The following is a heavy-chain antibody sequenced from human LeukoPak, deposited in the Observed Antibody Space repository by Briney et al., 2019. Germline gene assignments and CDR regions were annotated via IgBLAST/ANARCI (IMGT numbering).Heavy chain of an antibody. Sequence: PSETLSLTCTVSGGSISSSSYYWGWIRQPPGKGLEWIGSIYHSGSTYYNPSLKSRVTISVDTSKNQFSLKLSSVTAADTAVYYCAREGEYCSGGSCFNFDYWGQGTLVTVSS. CDR3: AREGEYCSGGSCFNFDY. V-gene: IGHV4-39*07. CDR2: IYHSGST. CDR1: GGSISSSSYY. D-gene: IGHD2-15*01. J-gene: IGHJ4*02.